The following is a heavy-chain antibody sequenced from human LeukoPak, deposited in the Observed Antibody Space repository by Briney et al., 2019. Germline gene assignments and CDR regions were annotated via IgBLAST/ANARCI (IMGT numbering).Heavy chain of an antibody. Sequence: ASVTVSFKASAYTFTSYYMHWVRQAPGQGLEWMGILNPSGGSTSYAQKFQGRVTMTRDTSTSTVYMELSSLRSEDTAVYYCARDQGSSWSEQDYWGQGTLVTVSS. CDR1: AYTFTSYY. D-gene: IGHD6-13*01. V-gene: IGHV1-46*01. CDR2: LNPSGGST. J-gene: IGHJ4*02. CDR3: ARDQGSSWSEQDY.